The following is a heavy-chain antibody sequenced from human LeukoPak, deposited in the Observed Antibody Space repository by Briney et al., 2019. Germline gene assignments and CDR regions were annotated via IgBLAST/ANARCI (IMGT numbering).Heavy chain of an antibody. Sequence: SETLSLTCTVSGGSISGYFWSWIRQPPGKGLEWIGYIYYSGSTNYNPSLKSLVTISVDTSKNQFSLKLSSVTAADTAVYYCARGVRHFDYWGQGTLVTVSS. CDR1: GGSISGYF. CDR2: IYYSGST. CDR3: ARGVRHFDY. V-gene: IGHV4-59*01. J-gene: IGHJ4*02.